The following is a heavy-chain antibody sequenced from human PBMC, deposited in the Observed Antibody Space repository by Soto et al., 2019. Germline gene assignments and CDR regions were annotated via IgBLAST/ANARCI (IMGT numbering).Heavy chain of an antibody. D-gene: IGHD3-9*01. V-gene: IGHV1-24*01. Sequence: ASVKVSCKVSGYTLTELSMHWVRQAPGKGLEWMGGFDPEDGGTIYAQKFQGRVTMTEDTSTDTAYMELSSLRSEDTAVYYCATYYDILTGYPYYFDYWGQGTLVTVSS. CDR2: FDPEDGGT. CDR1: GYTLTELS. J-gene: IGHJ4*02. CDR3: ATYYDILTGYPYYFDY.